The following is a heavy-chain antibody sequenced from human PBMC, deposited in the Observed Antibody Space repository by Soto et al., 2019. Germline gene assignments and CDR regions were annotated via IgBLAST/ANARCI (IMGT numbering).Heavy chain of an antibody. Sequence: SLKVSCKSSGGTFSSYAISWVRQAPGQGLEWMGGIIPIFGTANYAQKFQGRVTITADESTSTAYMELSSLRSEDTAVYYCARDGGTYVFDYWGQGTLVNVSS. CDR3: ARDGGTYVFDY. D-gene: IGHD1-7*01. V-gene: IGHV1-69*13. CDR2: IIPIFGTA. J-gene: IGHJ4*02. CDR1: GGTFSSYA.